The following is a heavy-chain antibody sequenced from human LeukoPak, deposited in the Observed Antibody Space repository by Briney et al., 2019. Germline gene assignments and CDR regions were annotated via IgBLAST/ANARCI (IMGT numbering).Heavy chain of an antibody. D-gene: IGHD3-9*01. CDR1: GGSISSSNYY. CDR2: IYSSGST. Sequence: SETLSLTCTVAGGSISSSNYYWGWIRQPPGKGLEWIGSIYSSGSTYYNPSLKSRVTISVDTSKNQFSLKLSSVTAADTAVYYCVRSPGWLSGYYRWYFDYGGQGTLVTVSS. V-gene: IGHV4-39*01. J-gene: IGHJ4*02. CDR3: VRSPGWLSGYYRWYFDY.